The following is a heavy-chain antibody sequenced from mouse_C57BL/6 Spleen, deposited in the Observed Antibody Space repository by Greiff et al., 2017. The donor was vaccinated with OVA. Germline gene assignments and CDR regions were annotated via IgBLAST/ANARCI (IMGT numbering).Heavy chain of an antibody. V-gene: IGHV3-8*01. CDR3: ARYDHYYDYEDWYFDV. J-gene: IGHJ1*03. CDR2: ISYSGST. CDR1: GYSITSDY. D-gene: IGHD2-4*01. Sequence: VQLQQSGPGLAKPSQTLSLTCSVTGYSITSDYWNWIRKFPGNKLEYMGYISYSGSTYYNPSLKSRISITRDTSKNQYYLQLNSVTTEDTATYYCARYDHYYDYEDWYFDVWGTGTTVTVSS.